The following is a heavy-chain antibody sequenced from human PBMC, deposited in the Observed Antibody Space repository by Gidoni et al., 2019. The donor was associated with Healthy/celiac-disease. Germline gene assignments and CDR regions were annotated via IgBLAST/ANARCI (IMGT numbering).Heavy chain of an antibody. CDR1: GFTFSNAW. V-gene: IGHV3-15*01. D-gene: IGHD6-13*01. J-gene: IGHJ4*02. CDR3: TTDEIAAAEGH. Sequence: EVQLVESGGGLVKPGGSLRLSCAASGFTFSNAWMSWVRQAPGNGLEWVGRIKSKTDGGTTDYAAPVKGRFTISRDDSKNTLYLQMNSLKTEDTAVYYCTTDEIAAAEGHWGQGTLVTVSS. CDR2: IKSKTDGGTT.